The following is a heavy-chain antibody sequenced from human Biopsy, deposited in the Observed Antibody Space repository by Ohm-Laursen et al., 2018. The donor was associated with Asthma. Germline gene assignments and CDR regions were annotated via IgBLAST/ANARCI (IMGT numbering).Heavy chain of an antibody. CDR1: GGTFSRYA. CDR2: IIPVFGTS. V-gene: IGHV1-69*13. Sequence: ASVKVSCKASGGTFSRYAISWVRQAPGQGLEWMGGIIPVFGTSNYAQKFQGRVTFTADGSTSSAYMELSSLTSEDSAVYYCAREVSAVDYGYYYFAMEVWGQGTTVTVSS. CDR3: AREVSAVDYGYYYFAMEV. J-gene: IGHJ6*02. D-gene: IGHD4-17*01.